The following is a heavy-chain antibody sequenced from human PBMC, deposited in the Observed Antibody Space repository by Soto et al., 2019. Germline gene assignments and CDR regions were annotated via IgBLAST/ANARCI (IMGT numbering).Heavy chain of an antibody. CDR1: AGSISSYY. Sequence: PQTLSLTCTVSAGSISSYYWRWIRQSPGKGLEWIGYIYYDGSTDYNPSLKSRVNISVDTSQNQLSLKLSSVTAADTAVYYCARLIDRDWFDPWGQGTLVTVS. CDR2: IYYDGST. J-gene: IGHJ5*02. V-gene: IGHV4-59*08. CDR3: ARLIDRDWFDP. D-gene: IGHD3-22*01.